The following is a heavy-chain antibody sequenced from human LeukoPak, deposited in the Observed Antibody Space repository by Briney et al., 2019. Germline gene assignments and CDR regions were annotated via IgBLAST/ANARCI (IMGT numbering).Heavy chain of an antibody. D-gene: IGHD5-12*01. V-gene: IGHV4-39*01. J-gene: IGHJ2*01. CDR1: GDSTSSSSYY. CDR3: ARQVAGGRWYFDL. Sequence: PSETLPLTCTVSGDSTSSSSYYWGWIRQPPGKGLDWIGIIYYSGTTYYNPSLKSRVTISVDTSKNQFSLKLSSVTAADTAVYYCARQVAGGRWYFDLWGRGTLVSVSS. CDR2: IYYSGTT.